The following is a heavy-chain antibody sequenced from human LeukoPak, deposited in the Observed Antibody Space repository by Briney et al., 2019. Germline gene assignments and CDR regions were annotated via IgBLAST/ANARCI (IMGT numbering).Heavy chain of an antibody. CDR1: GFTFSSYW. D-gene: IGHD3-10*01. Sequence: GGSLRLSCAASGFTFSSYWMTWVRQAPGKGLEWVANIKQDGSDKYYVDSVKGRFTISRDNAKNSLYLQMDSLRAEDTAVYYCARVPALTMVRGVIINPSYFDYWGQGTLVTVSS. CDR3: ARVPALTMVRGVIINPSYFDY. CDR2: IKQDGSDK. J-gene: IGHJ4*02. V-gene: IGHV3-7*01.